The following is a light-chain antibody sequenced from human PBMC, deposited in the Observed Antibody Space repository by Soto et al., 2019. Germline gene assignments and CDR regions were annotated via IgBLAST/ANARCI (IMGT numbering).Light chain of an antibody. CDR1: QSVSSTY. J-gene: IGKJ4*01. V-gene: IGKV3-20*01. CDR2: GAS. Sequence: DIVMTQSPATLSVSPGERVTLSCRASQSVSSTYLAWYQQKPGQPPRLLISGASSRATGIPDRFSGSGSGTDFTLTINRLEPEDFAVYYCQQYGSSPLTFGGGTKVDIK. CDR3: QQYGSSPLT.